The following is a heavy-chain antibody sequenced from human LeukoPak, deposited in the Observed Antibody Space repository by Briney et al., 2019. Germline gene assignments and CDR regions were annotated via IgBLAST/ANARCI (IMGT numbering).Heavy chain of an antibody. CDR3: ARDSSSSGEFDY. CDR2: IWYDGSNK. D-gene: IGHD6-6*01. Sequence: PGGALRLSCAASGFTFSSYGMHWVRQAPGKGLEWVAVIWYDGSNKYYADSVKGRFTISRDNSKNTLYLQMNSLRAEDTAVYYCARDSSSSGEFDYWGQGTLVTVSS. V-gene: IGHV3-33*01. CDR1: GFTFSSYG. J-gene: IGHJ4*02.